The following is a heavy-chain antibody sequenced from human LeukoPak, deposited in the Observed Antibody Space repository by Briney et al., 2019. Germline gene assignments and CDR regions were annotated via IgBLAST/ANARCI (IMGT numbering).Heavy chain of an antibody. Sequence: GASVKLSCKASGYTFTSYGISWVRQAPGQGLEWMGWISAYNGNTNYAQKLQGRVTMTTDTSTSTAYMALRSLRSDDTAVYYCARGDIVVVVAATPPNFDYWGQGTLVTVSS. CDR2: ISAYNGNT. D-gene: IGHD2-15*01. CDR3: ARGDIVVVVAATPPNFDY. V-gene: IGHV1-18*01. CDR1: GYTFTSYG. J-gene: IGHJ4*02.